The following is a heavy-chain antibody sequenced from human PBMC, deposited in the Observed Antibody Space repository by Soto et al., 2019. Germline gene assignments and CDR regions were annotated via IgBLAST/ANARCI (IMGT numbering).Heavy chain of an antibody. D-gene: IGHD5-12*01. CDR3: AKDLARYSGYDYSWAAFDI. CDR1: GFTFSSYG. J-gene: IGHJ3*02. Sequence: QVQLVESGGGVVQPGRSLRLSCAASGFTFSSYGMHWVRQAPGKGLEWVAVISYDGSNKYYADSVKGRFTISRDNSKNTLYLQMNSLRAEDTAVYYCAKDLARYSGYDYSWAAFDIWGQGTIVTVSS. V-gene: IGHV3-30*18. CDR2: ISYDGSNK.